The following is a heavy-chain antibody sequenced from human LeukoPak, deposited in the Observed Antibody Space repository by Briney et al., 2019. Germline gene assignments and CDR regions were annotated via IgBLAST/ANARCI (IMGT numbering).Heavy chain of an antibody. CDR1: GFTFSSYA. V-gene: IGHV3-23*01. Sequence: PGGSLRLSCAASGFTFSSYAMSWVRQAPGKGLEWVSAISGSGGSTYYADSVKGRFTISRDNSKNTLYLQMNSLRAEDTAVYYCAKVSAYGSGSYYLFDYWGQGTQVTVSS. D-gene: IGHD3-10*01. CDR3: AKVSAYGSGSYYLFDY. CDR2: ISGSGGST. J-gene: IGHJ4*02.